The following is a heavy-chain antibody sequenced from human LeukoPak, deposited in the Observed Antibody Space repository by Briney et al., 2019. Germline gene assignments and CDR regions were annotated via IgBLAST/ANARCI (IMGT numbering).Heavy chain of an antibody. CDR1: RFTFSIYG. CDR3: AKDHLAGHYYDSSGYYPSFHF. D-gene: IGHD3-22*01. CDR2: IRYDGTNK. Sequence: GGSLRLSCVAPRFTFSIYGMHWVRQAPGKGLEWVAFIRYDGTNKYYVDPVKGRFTMSRDNSKNTLYLQMNSLRAEDTAVYYCAKDHLAGHYYDSSGYYPSFHFWGQGTLVTVSS. J-gene: IGHJ4*02. V-gene: IGHV3-30*02.